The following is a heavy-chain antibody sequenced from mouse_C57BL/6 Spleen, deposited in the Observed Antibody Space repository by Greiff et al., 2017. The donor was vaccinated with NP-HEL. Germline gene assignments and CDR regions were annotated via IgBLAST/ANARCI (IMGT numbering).Heavy chain of an antibody. CDR1: GYTFTSYW. J-gene: IGHJ1*03. Sequence: VQLQQSGAELVKPGASVKLSCKASGYTFTSYWMHWVKQRPGRGLEWIGRIDPNSGGTKYNEKFKSKATLTVDKPSSTAYMQLSSLTSEDSAVYYCARSPFTNYGSSHWYFDVWGTGTTVTVSS. CDR3: ARSPFTNYGSSHWYFDV. V-gene: IGHV1-72*01. CDR2: IDPNSGGT. D-gene: IGHD1-1*01.